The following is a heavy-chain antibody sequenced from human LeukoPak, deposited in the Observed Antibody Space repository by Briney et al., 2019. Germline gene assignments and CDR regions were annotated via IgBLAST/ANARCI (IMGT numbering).Heavy chain of an antibody. V-gene: IGHV1-2*02. CDR1: GYTFTGYY. CDR3: ARVDRARAITIFGVDYPAAMDV. D-gene: IGHD3-3*01. Sequence: ASVKVSCKASGYTFTGYYMHWVRQAPGQGVEWMGWINPNSGGTNYAQKFQGRVTMTRDTSISTAYMELSRLRSDDTAVYYCARVDRARAITIFGVDYPAAMDVWGQGTTVTVSS. CDR2: INPNSGGT. J-gene: IGHJ6*02.